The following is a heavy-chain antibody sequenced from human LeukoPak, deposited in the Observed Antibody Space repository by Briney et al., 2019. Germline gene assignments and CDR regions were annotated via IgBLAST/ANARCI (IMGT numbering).Heavy chain of an antibody. V-gene: IGHV6-1*01. CDR2: TYYRSKWYN. CDR1: GDSVSINSAA. J-gene: IGHJ5*02. CDR3: ARDLDSSGYYYPGWFDP. D-gene: IGHD3-22*01. Sequence: SQTLSLTYAISGDSVSINSAAWNWIRQSPSRGLEWLGRTYYRSKWYNDYAVYVKSRITSNPDTSKNQFSLQLNSVTPEDTAVYYCARDLDSSGYYYPGWFDPWGQGTLVTVSS.